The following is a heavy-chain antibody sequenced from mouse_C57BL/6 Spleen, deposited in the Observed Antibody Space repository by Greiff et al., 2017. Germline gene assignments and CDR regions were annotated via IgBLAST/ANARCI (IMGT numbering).Heavy chain of an antibody. D-gene: IGHD1-1*01. CDR3: ARYYYGSSYGVYFDV. J-gene: IGHJ1*03. V-gene: IGHV1-63*01. CDR1: GYTFTNYW. CDR2: IYPGGGYT. Sequence: VQLQQSGAELVRPGTSVKMSCKASGYTFTNYWIGWAKQRPGHGLEWIGDIYPGGGYTNYNEKFKGKATLTADKSSSTAYMQFSSLTSEDSAIYYCARYYYGSSYGVYFDVWGTGTTVTVSS.